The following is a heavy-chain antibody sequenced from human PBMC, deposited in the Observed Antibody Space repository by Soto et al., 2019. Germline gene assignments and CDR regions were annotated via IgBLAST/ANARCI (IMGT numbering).Heavy chain of an antibody. D-gene: IGHD6-6*01. CDR2: ISYDGSNK. V-gene: IGHV3-30-3*01. Sequence: QVQLVESGGGVVQPGRSLRLSCAASGFTFSSYAMHWVRQAPGKGLEWVAVISYDGSNKYYADSVKGRFTISRDNSKNTLYLQMNSLRAEDTAVYYCAREYSSSFGYYYYGMDVW. CDR3: AREYSSSFGYYYYGMDV. CDR1: GFTFSSYA. J-gene: IGHJ6*01.